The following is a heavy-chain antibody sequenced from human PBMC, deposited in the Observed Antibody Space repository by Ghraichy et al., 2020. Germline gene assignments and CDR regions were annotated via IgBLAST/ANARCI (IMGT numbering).Heavy chain of an antibody. CDR2: IYYTGDN. V-gene: IGHV4-61*01. J-gene: IGHJ2*01. Sequence: SETLSLTCTVSGDSVSSNSYYWSWIRQPPGKGLECIASIYYTGDNDYNSSLRSRVTISLDTSKNQFSLQVRSVTSADTAVYYCARAEEWRGYLDLWGRGTRVTVSS. CDR3: ARAEEWRGYLDL. CDR1: GDSVSSNSYY. D-gene: IGHD3-3*01.